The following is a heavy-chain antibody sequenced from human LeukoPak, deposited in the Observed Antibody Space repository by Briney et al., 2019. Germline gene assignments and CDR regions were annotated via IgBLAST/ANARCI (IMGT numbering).Heavy chain of an antibody. CDR1: GGSISSSSYY. CDR3: ARDLAGPRFDP. V-gene: IGHV4-61*02. J-gene: IGHJ5*02. Sequence: SETLSLTCTVSGGSISSSSYYWSWIRQPAGKGLEWIGRIYTSGSTNYNPSLKSRVTISVDTSKNQFSLKLSSVTAADTAVYYCARDLAGPRFDPWGQGTLVTVSS. CDR2: IYTSGST. D-gene: IGHD6-25*01.